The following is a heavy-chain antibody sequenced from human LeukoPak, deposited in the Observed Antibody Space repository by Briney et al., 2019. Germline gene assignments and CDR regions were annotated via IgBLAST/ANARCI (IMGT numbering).Heavy chain of an antibody. CDR1: GFTFSSYW. Sequence: GGSLRLSCAASGFTFSSYWMHWVCQAPGKGLVWVSRCNSDESSTTYADSVKGRFTISRDNAKNTLYLQMNSLRAEDTAVYYCARDWVTVTTQTYYYYYGMDVWGQGTTVTVSS. J-gene: IGHJ6*02. CDR2: CNSDESST. CDR3: ARDWVTVTTQTYYYYYGMDV. D-gene: IGHD4-17*01. V-gene: IGHV3-74*03.